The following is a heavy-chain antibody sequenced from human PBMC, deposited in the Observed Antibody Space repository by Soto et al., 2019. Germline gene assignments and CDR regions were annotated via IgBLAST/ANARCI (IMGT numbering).Heavy chain of an antibody. Sequence: EVQLVESGGGLVQPGGSLRLSCAASGFTFSSYWMSWVRQAPGKGLEWVANIKQDGSEKYHVDSVKGRFTISSDNAKNSLYLQMNSRRADHTAVYYCARDSGDGLDYWGQGSLVTVSS. J-gene: IGHJ4*02. CDR1: GFTFSSYW. CDR3: ARDSGDGLDY. CDR2: IKQDGSEK. V-gene: IGHV3-7*04.